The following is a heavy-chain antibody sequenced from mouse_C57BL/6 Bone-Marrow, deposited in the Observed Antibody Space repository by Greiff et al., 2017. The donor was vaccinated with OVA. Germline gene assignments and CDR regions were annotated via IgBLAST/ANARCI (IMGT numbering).Heavy chain of an antibody. CDR3: ARKGANWGFAY. CDR1: GYTFTSYW. CDR2: IDPSDSYT. Sequence: VQLQQPGAELVRPGTSVKLSCKASGYTFTSYWMHWVKQRPGQGLEWIGVIDPSDSYTNYNQKFKGKATLTVDTSSSTAYMQLSSLTSEDSAVYYCARKGANWGFAYWGQGTLVTVSA. V-gene: IGHV1-59*01. J-gene: IGHJ3*01. D-gene: IGHD4-1*01.